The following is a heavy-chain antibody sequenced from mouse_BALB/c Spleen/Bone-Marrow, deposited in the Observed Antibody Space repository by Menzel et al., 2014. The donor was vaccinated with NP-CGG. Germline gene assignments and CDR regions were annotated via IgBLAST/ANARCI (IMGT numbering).Heavy chain of an antibody. Sequence: EVQLQQSGAELVEPGASVKLSCTTSGFNIKDPYIHWVKQRPEQGLEWIGRIDPANYNTQYDPKFQGKATITADTPSNAAYLQLNSLTSEDTAVYYCATLTGTFDYWGQGTPVTVSA. CDR1: GFNIKDPY. CDR3: ATLTGTFDY. V-gene: IGHV14-3*02. D-gene: IGHD4-1*01. CDR2: IDPANYNT. J-gene: IGHJ3*01.